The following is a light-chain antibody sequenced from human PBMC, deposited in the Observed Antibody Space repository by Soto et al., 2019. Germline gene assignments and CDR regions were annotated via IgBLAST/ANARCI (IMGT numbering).Light chain of an antibody. CDR1: QGIRDA. CDR3: LQHNSYPQT. Sequence: DIQMTLSPSSLSASVGDRVTITCRASQGIRDALGWYQQKPGKAPKRLIYAASSLQSGVPSRFSGSGSGTEFTLTISSLQPEDFATYYCLQHNSYPQTFGQGTKVKIK. J-gene: IGKJ1*01. V-gene: IGKV1-17*01. CDR2: AAS.